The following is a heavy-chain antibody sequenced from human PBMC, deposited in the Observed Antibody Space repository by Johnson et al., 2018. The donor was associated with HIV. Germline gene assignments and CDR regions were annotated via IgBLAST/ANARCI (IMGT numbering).Heavy chain of an antibody. Sequence: VQLVESGGGLVQPGRSLRLSCAASGFTFDDYAMHWVRQAPGKGLEWVSGISWNGGRTGYADSVKGRFSISRDNGKNSLYLQMNSLRVDDTALYYCARASHYADAFDIWGQGTMVTVSS. CDR3: ARASHYADAFDI. J-gene: IGHJ3*02. CDR1: GFTFDDYA. V-gene: IGHV3-9*01. CDR2: ISWNGGRT. D-gene: IGHD2-2*01.